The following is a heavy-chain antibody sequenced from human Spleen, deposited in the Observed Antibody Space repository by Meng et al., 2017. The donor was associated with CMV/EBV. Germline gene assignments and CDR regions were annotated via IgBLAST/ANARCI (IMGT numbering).Heavy chain of an antibody. Sequence: GESLKISCAASGFTFSSYSMNWVRQAPGKGLEWVSSISSSSNYIYYTDSVKGRFTISRDNAQNLLYLQMNSLKAEDTAVYYCARDLDGSGWYYRYAMDVWGQGTTVTVSS. D-gene: IGHD6-19*01. V-gene: IGHV3-21*01. CDR2: ISSSSNYI. CDR1: GFTFSSYS. J-gene: IGHJ6*02. CDR3: ARDLDGSGWYYRYAMDV.